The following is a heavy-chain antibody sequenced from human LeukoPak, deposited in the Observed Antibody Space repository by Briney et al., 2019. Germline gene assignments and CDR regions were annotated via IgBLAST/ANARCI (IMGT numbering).Heavy chain of an antibody. CDR3: ARAGGYSYGDAFDI. CDR1: GYTFTSYY. J-gene: IGHJ3*02. D-gene: IGHD5-18*01. V-gene: IGHV1-2*04. Sequence: GASVKVSCKASGYTFTSYYMHWVRQAPGQGLEWMGWINPNSGGTNYAQKFQGWVTMTRDTSISTAYMELSRLRSDDTAVYYCARAGGYSYGDAFDIWGQGTMVTVSS. CDR2: INPNSGGT.